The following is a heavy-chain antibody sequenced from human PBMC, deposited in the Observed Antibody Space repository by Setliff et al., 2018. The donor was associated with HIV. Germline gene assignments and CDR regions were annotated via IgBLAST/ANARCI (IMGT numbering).Heavy chain of an antibody. CDR1: GYSISSGYY. CDR3: ARDYDTSGYFSGY. V-gene: IGHV4-38-2*02. J-gene: IGHJ4*02. D-gene: IGHD3-22*01. Sequence: PSETLSLTCAVSGYSISSGYYWGWVRQPPEKGLEWIGSFYHSGSTYYNPSLKSRVTISVDTSKNQFSLKLSSVTAADTAVYYCARDYDTSGYFSGYWGQGTLVTVSS. CDR2: FYHSGST.